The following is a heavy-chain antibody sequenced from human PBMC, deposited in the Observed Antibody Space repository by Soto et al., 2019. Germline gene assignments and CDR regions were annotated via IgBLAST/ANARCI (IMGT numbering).Heavy chain of an antibody. Sequence: SVKVSCKASGYTFTSYAMHWVRQAPGQRLEWMGWINAGNGNTKYSQKFQGRVTITRDTSASTAYMELSSLRSEDTAVYYCARDIVVVVAATQNDAFDIWGRGTMVTVSS. V-gene: IGHV1-3*01. CDR1: GYTFTSYA. D-gene: IGHD2-15*01. CDR3: ARDIVVVVAATQNDAFDI. J-gene: IGHJ3*02. CDR2: INAGNGNT.